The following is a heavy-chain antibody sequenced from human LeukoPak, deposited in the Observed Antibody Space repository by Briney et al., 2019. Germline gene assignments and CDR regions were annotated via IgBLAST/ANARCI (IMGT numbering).Heavy chain of an antibody. J-gene: IGHJ4*02. CDR3: AKNAGYSYGLYYFDY. V-gene: IGHV3-23*01. D-gene: IGHD5-18*01. Sequence: GGSLRLSCAASGLTFSNYAMNWVRQAPGKGLEWVSGIISSGGVTYYTDSLKGRFTISRDNSRNTVYLQMDSLRAEDSAVYYCAKNAGYSYGLYYFDYWGQGTLVTVSS. CDR2: IISSGGVT. CDR1: GLTFSNYA.